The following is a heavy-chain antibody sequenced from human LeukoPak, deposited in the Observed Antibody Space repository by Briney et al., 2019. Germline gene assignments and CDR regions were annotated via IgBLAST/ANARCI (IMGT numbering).Heavy chain of an antibody. J-gene: IGHJ4*02. D-gene: IGHD6-19*01. CDR1: GFTFSSYG. CDR3: ASNIAVAGTFDY. V-gene: IGHV3-72*01. CDR2: SRNKANSYTT. Sequence: PGGSLRLSCAASGFTFSSYGMHWVRQAPGKGLEWVGRSRNKANSYTTEYAASVKGRFTISRDTSKNSLYLQMSSLKTEDTAVYYCASNIAVAGTFDYWGQGTLVTVSS.